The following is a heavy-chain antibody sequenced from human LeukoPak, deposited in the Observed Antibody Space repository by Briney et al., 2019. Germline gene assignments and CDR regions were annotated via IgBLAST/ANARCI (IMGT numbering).Heavy chain of an antibody. CDR1: GGSISSGDYY. V-gene: IGHV4-30-4*08. CDR2: TYYSGST. Sequence: SETLSLTCTVSGGSISSGDYYWSWIRQPPGKGLEWIGYTYYSGSTYYNPSLKSRVTISVDTSKNQFSLKLSSVTAADTAVYYCARGGDGYNRRHYYYYMDVWGKGTTVTVSS. CDR3: ARGGDGYNRRHYYYYMDV. J-gene: IGHJ6*03. D-gene: IGHD5-24*01.